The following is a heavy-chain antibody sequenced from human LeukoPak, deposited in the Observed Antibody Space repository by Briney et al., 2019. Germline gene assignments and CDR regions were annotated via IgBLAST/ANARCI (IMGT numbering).Heavy chain of an antibody. CDR1: GFTFDDYG. Sequence: GGSLRLSCAASGFTFDDYGMSWVRQAPGKGLVWVSRINSDGSSTSYADSVKGRFTISRDNAKNTLYLQMNSLRAEDTAVYYCARGNYDFWSGYYGYYYYMDVWGKGTTVTVSS. V-gene: IGHV3-74*01. D-gene: IGHD3-3*01. CDR2: INSDGSST. J-gene: IGHJ6*03. CDR3: ARGNYDFWSGYYGYYYYMDV.